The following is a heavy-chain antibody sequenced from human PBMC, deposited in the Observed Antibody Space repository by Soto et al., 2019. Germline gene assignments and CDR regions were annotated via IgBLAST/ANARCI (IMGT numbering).Heavy chain of an antibody. CDR1: GFTFSSDW. J-gene: IGHJ4*02. CDR2: MNSDGSRT. CDR3: ARGPRGWYGFDY. D-gene: IGHD6-19*01. Sequence: EVQLVESGGGLVQPGGSLRLSCAASGFTFSSDWMHWVRQAPGKGLVWVSRMNSDGSRTTYADSVKGRFTISRDNAKNRLYLKMNSLRAEDTAVYYCARGPRGWYGFDYWGQGTLVTVSS. V-gene: IGHV3-74*01.